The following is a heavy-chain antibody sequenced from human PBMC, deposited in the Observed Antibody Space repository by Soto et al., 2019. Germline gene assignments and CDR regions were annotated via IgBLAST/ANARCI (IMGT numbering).Heavy chain of an antibody. V-gene: IGHV4-34*01. Sequence: SETLSLTCAVYGGSFSGYYWSWIRQPPGKGLEWIGEINHSGSTNYNPSLKSRVTISVDTSKNQFSLKLSSVTAADTAVYYCAASGDYYDSSGYPTPAIDYWGQGTLVTVS. J-gene: IGHJ4*02. CDR2: INHSGST. CDR1: GGSFSGYY. D-gene: IGHD3-22*01. CDR3: AASGDYYDSSGYPTPAIDY.